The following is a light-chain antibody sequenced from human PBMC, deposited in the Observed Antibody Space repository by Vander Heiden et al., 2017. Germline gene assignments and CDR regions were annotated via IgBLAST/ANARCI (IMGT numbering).Light chain of an antibody. CDR2: DAS. CDR1: QDISNY. V-gene: IGKV1-33*01. Sequence: DIQITHSPSSLSASVGDRVTITCQASQDISNYLNWYQQKPGKAPKLLIYDASNLERGVPSRFSGSGSGTDFTFTISSLQPEDIATYYCQQCDNIPLTFGGGTKVEIK. J-gene: IGKJ4*01. CDR3: QQCDNIPLT.